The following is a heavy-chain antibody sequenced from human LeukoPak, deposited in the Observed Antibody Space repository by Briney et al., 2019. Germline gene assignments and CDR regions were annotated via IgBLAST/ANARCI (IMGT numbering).Heavy chain of an antibody. J-gene: IGHJ5*02. CDR3: ARKNSWYSKEGWFDP. Sequence: SETLSLTCAVYGGSFGGYYWSWIRQPPGKGLEWIGEINHSGSTNYNPSLKSRVTISVDTSKNQFSLKLSSVTAADTAVYYCARKNSWYSKEGWFDPWGQGTLVTVSP. D-gene: IGHD6-13*01. CDR2: INHSGST. V-gene: IGHV4-34*01. CDR1: GGSFGGYY.